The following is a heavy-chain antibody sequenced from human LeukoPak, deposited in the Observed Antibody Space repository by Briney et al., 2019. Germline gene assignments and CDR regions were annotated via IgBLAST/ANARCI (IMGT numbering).Heavy chain of an antibody. D-gene: IGHD1-26*01. J-gene: IGHJ6*02. CDR3: ARGPSYNGSYTPTDYYGMDV. Sequence: ASVKVSCKASGYTFTSYYMHWVRQAPGQGLEWMGIINPSGGSTSYAQKFQGRVTMTRDTSTSTVYMELSSLRSEDTAVYYCARGPSYNGSYTPTDYYGMDVWGQGTTVTVSS. CDR1: GYTFTSYY. CDR2: INPSGGST. V-gene: IGHV1-46*01.